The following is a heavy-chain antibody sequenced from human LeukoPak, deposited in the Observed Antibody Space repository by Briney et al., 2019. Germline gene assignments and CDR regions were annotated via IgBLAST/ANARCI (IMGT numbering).Heavy chain of an antibody. CDR3: ARGDGSATVVTL. CDR2: IYHSGST. J-gene: IGHJ4*02. V-gene: IGHV4-38-2*02. D-gene: IGHD4-23*01. Sequence: SETLSLTCTVSGYSISSGYYWGWIRQPPGKGLEWIGSIYHSGSTYYNPSLKSRVTISVDTSKNQFSLKLSSVTAADTAVYYCARGDGSATVVTLWGQGTLVTVPS. CDR1: GYSISSGYY.